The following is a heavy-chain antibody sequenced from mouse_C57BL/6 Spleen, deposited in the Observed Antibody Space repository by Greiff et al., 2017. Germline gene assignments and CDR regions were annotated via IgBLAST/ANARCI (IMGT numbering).Heavy chain of an antibody. CDR3: TPYDGYFDY. CDR1: GFNIKDDY. D-gene: IGHD2-3*01. V-gene: IGHV14-4*01. J-gene: IGHJ2*01. CDR2: IDPENGDT. Sequence: VQLQQPGAELVRPGASVKLSCTASGFNIKDDYMHWVKQRPEQGLEWIGWIDPENGDTEYASKFQGKATITADTSSNTAYLQLSSLTSEDTAVYYCTPYDGYFDYWGQGTTLTVSS.